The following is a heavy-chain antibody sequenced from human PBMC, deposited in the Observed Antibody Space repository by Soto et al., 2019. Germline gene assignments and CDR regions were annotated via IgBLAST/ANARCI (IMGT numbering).Heavy chain of an antibody. V-gene: IGHV1-69*01. Sequence: QVQLVQSGAEVKKPGSSVKVSCTASGGTFSRYAISWVRQAPGPGLVWMGGILPIFGTANYAQKFQGRVTITADESTSTAYMELSSLRAEDTAVYYCARVRRGYSGYDAPADYWGQGTLVTVSS. CDR3: ARVRRGYSGYDAPADY. CDR1: GGTFSRYA. D-gene: IGHD5-12*01. J-gene: IGHJ4*02. CDR2: ILPIFGTA.